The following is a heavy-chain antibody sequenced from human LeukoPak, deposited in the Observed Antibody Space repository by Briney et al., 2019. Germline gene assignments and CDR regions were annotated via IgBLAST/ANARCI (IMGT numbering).Heavy chain of an antibody. J-gene: IGHJ4*02. CDR2: ISGSGDTT. CDR1: GLIFSSYV. CDR3: ANPGRVSGSYNPFDY. D-gene: IGHD3-10*01. Sequence: GSLRFSCAASGLIFSSYVMSWVRQTPGKGLEWVSAISGSGDTTSYADSVKGRFTISRDNSKNTLYLQMNSLRAEDTAVYYCANPGRVSGSYNPFDYWGQGTLVTVSS. V-gene: IGHV3-23*01.